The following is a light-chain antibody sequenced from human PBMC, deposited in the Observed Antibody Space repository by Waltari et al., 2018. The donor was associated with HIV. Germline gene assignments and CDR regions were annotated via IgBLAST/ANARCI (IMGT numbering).Light chain of an antibody. Sequence: EIVLTQSPGTLSLSPGERAPLSCRASQSVSSSYLAWYQQKPGQAPRLVIYGASSRATGIPDRFSGSGSGTDFTLTISRLEPEDFAVYYCQQYGSSTWTFGQGTKVEIK. CDR1: QSVSSSY. J-gene: IGKJ1*01. V-gene: IGKV3-20*01. CDR3: QQYGSSTWT. CDR2: GAS.